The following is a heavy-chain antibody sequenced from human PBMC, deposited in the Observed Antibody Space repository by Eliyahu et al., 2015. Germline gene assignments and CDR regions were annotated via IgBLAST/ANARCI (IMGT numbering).Heavy chain of an antibody. CDR3: ARGGEAAAGTDY. CDR2: IWYDGSNK. Sequence: QVQLXESGGGVVXPGRSLXLXCAASGXTFXSYGMHWGRQAPGKGLEWVAVIWYDGSNKYYADSVKGRFTISRDNSKNTLYLQMNSLRAEDTAVYYCARGGEAAAGTDYWGQGTLVTVSS. J-gene: IGHJ4*02. CDR1: GXTFXSYG. D-gene: IGHD6-13*01. V-gene: IGHV3-33*01.